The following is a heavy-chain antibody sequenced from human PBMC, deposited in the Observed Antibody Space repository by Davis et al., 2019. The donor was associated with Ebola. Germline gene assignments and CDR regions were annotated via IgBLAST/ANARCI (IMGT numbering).Heavy chain of an antibody. CDR1: GGSISSSTYY. J-gene: IGHJ6*04. CDR2: MYYSGNT. D-gene: IGHD1-1*01. V-gene: IGHV4-39*01. Sequence: SETLSLTCTVSGGSISSSTYYWGWFRQPPGKGLEWIGSMYYSGNTYYNPSLKSRVTISVDTSKNQFSLKLSSVTAADTAVYYCATTYGMDVWGKGTTVTVSS. CDR3: ATTYGMDV.